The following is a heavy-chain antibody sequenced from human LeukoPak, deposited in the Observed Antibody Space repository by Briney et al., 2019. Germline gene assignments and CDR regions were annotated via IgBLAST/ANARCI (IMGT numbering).Heavy chain of an antibody. V-gene: IGHV4-59*11. Sequence: SETLSLTCTVSGASMSGHFWSWFRRPPGKGLEYIGYIHFSGSTNYNPSYKSRVTVQLEMSKNQFSLSLSSVAAADTAVYYCARDPGDTDWYNFDFWGQGILVTVSS. CDR3: ARDPGDTDWYNFDF. CDR1: GASMSGHF. J-gene: IGHJ4*02. CDR2: IHFSGST. D-gene: IGHD3-9*01.